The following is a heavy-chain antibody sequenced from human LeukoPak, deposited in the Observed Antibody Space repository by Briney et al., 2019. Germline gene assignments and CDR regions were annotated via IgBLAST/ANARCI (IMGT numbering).Heavy chain of an antibody. D-gene: IGHD3-10*01. V-gene: IGHV3-21*01. J-gene: IGHJ6*03. CDR1: GFTFSSYS. CDR2: ISSSSSYI. CDR3: ARAQGRGVNYYYYMDV. Sequence: PGGSLRLSCAASGFTFSSYSMNWVRQAPGKGLEWVSSISSSSSYIYYADSVKGRFTISRDNAKNSLYLQMNSLRAEDTAVYYCARAQGRGVNYYYYMDVWGKGTTVTISS.